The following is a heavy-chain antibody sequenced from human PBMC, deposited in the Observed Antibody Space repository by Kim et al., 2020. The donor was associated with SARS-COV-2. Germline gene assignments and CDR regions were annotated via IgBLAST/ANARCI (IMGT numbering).Heavy chain of an antibody. D-gene: IGHD6-13*01. CDR2: IYYSGST. CDR3: ARDFIAAAGPNWFDP. Sequence: SETLSLTCTVSGGSISSSSYYWGWIRQPPGKGLEWIVSIYYSGSTYYNPSLKSRVTISVDTSKNQFSLKLSSVTAADTAVYYCARDFIAAAGPNWFDPWGQGTLVTVSS. J-gene: IGHJ5*02. CDR1: GGSISSSSYY. V-gene: IGHV4-39*07.